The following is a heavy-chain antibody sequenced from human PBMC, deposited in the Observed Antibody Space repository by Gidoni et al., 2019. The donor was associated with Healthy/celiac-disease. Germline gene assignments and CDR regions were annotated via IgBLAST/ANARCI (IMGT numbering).Heavy chain of an antibody. CDR3: AGIAAGYFDY. CDR1: GASISSGSYY. J-gene: IGHJ4*02. V-gene: IGHV4-61*02. D-gene: IGHD6-13*01. Sequence: VQLQESGPGLVKPSQTLSLTCTFSGASISSGSYYWSWIRQPAGQVLEWIERNYTSGSTNYNPSLKSRVTISVDTSKNQFSLKLSSVTAADTAVYYCAGIAAGYFDYWVQGTLVTVSA. CDR2: NYTSGST.